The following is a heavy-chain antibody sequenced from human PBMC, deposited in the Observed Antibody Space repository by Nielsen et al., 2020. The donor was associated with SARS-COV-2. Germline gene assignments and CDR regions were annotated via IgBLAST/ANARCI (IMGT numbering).Heavy chain of an antibody. V-gene: IGHV3-7*01. J-gene: IGHJ2*01. CDR3: AKEGEDDF. D-gene: IGHD3-10*01. CDR2: IKQDGSEK. CDR1: GFTFSSYW. Sequence: GESLKISCAASGFTFSSYWMSWVRQAPGKGLEWAANIKQDGSEKYYVDSVKGRFTISRDNSKNTVYLQMNSLRAEDTAVYYCAKEGEDDFWGRGTLVTVSS.